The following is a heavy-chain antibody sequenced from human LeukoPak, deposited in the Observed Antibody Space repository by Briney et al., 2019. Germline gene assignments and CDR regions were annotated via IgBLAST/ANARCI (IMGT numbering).Heavy chain of an antibody. J-gene: IGHJ4*02. CDR1: GFTFSNAG. D-gene: IGHD1-1*01. V-gene: IGHV3-15*01. CDR2: IKSKTDDGTT. CDR3: TTWRGPN. Sequence: PGGSLRLSCAASGFTFSNAGMSCVRQAPGKGLEWVGRIKSKTDDGTTEYAAPVKGRFTISRDDSKNTLYLQMNSLKTEDTAVYYCTTWRGPNWGQGTLVSVSS.